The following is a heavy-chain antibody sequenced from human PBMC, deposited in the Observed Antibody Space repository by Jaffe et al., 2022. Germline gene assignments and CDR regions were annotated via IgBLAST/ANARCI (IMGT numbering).Heavy chain of an antibody. J-gene: IGHJ4*02. CDR3: ARVGWLQPETFDY. V-gene: IGHV4-34*01. Sequence: QVQLQQWGAGLLKPSETLSLTCAVYGGSFSGYYWSWIRQPPGKGLEWIGEINHSGSTNYNPSLKSRVTISVDTSKNQFSLKLSSVTAADTAVYYCARVGWLQPETFDYWGQGTLVTVSS. CDR2: INHSGST. D-gene: IGHD5-12*01. CDR1: GGSFSGYY.